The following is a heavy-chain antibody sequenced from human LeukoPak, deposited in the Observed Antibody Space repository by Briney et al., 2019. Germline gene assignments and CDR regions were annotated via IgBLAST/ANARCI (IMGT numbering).Heavy chain of an antibody. Sequence: SETLSLTCTVSGSISSYYWSWIRQPPGKGLEWIGYIYTSGSTNYNPSLKSRVTISVDTSKNQFSLDLTSATAADTAVYYCARQKCTSTSCLTKNAFDIWGQGTMVTVSS. D-gene: IGHD2-2*01. V-gene: IGHV4-4*09. CDR3: ARQKCTSTSCLTKNAFDI. CDR2: IYTSGST. J-gene: IGHJ3*02. CDR1: GSISSYY.